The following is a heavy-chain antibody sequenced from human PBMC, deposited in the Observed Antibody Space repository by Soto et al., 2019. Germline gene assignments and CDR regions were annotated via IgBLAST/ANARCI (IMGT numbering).Heavy chain of an antibody. CDR1: GFTFSSYG. J-gene: IGHJ4*02. CDR3: AKSGYSSGWAFDY. CDR2: ISYDGSNK. Sequence: QVQLVESGGGVVQPGRSLRLSCAASGFTFSSYGMHWVRQATGKGLEWVAVISYDGSNKYYADSVKGRFTISRDNSKNTLYLQMNSLRAEDTAVYYCAKSGYSSGWAFDYWGQGTLVTVSS. V-gene: IGHV3-30*18. D-gene: IGHD6-19*01.